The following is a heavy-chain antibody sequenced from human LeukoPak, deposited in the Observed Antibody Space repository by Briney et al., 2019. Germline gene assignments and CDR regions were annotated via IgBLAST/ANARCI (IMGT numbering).Heavy chain of an antibody. CDR3: ARAAIVVVVAATPVWFDP. J-gene: IGHJ5*02. CDR1: GFTFSSYA. Sequence: GRSLRLSCAASGFTFSSYAMHWVRQAPGKGLEWVAVISYDGSNKYYADSVKGRFTISRDNSKNTLYLQMNSLRAEDTAVYYCARAAIVVVVAATPVWFDPWGQGTLVTVSS. D-gene: IGHD2-15*01. CDR2: ISYDGSNK. V-gene: IGHV3-30*04.